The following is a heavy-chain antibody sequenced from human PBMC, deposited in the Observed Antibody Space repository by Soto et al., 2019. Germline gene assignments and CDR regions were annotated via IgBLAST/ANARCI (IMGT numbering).Heavy chain of an antibody. CDR2: ISGSGGST. J-gene: IGHJ2*01. D-gene: IGHD4-17*01. CDR3: ARRTVGWYDP. V-gene: IGHV3-23*01. CDR1: GFTFSSYA. Sequence: EVQLLESGGGLVQPGGSLRLSCAASGFTFSSYAMNWVRQAPGKGLEWVSVISGSGGSTYYADAVKGRFTISRDNSKITLHLQSHGMRAEETAVCSSARRTVGWYDPWSRGALVTVAS.